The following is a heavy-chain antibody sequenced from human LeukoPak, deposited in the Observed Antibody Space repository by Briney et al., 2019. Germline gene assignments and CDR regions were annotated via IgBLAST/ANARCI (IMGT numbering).Heavy chain of an antibody. V-gene: IGHV4-4*07. D-gene: IGHD2-15*01. CDR2: IYTSGST. J-gene: IGHJ6*03. CDR1: GGSISSYY. Sequence: PSETLSLTCTVSGGSISSYYGSWIRQPAGKGLEWIGRIYTSGSTNYNPSLKSRVTMSVDTSKNQFSLKLSSVTAADTAVYYCARDLMVAATPSYYYYMDVWGKGTTVTVSS. CDR3: ARDLMVAATPSYYYYMDV.